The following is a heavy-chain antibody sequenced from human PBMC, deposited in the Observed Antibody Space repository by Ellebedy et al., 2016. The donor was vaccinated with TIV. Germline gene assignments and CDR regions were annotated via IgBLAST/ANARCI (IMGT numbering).Heavy chain of an antibody. D-gene: IGHD1-26*01. J-gene: IGHJ6*02. V-gene: IGHV3-43*02. Sequence: GESLKISCAASGFTFDDYAMRWVRQDPGTGLEWVSLISGDGGSTYYADSVKGRFTISRDNSKNSLYLQMNSLRTEDTALYYCAKGVGVGYGMDVWGQGTTVTVSS. CDR1: GFTFDDYA. CDR2: ISGDGGST. CDR3: AKGVGVGYGMDV.